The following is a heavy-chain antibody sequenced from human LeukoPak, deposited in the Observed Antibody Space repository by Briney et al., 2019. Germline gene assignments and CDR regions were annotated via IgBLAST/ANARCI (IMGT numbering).Heavy chain of an antibody. D-gene: IGHD5-24*01. V-gene: IGHV3-11*01. J-gene: IGHJ3*02. CDR2: ISSSGSTI. CDR1: GFTFSDYY. Sequence: RGSLRLSCAASGFTFSDYYMSWIRQAPGKGLEWVSYISSSGSTIYYADSVKGRFTISRDNAKNSLYLQMNSLRAEDTAVYYCARTGPTKMATSFFDIWGQGTMVTVSS. CDR3: ARTGPTKMATSFFDI.